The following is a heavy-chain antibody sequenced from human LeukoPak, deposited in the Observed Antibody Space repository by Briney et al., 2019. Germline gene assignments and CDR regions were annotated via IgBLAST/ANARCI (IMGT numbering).Heavy chain of an antibody. Sequence: ASVKVSCKVSGYTLTELSMHWVRQAPGKGLEWMGGFDPEDGETIYAQKFQGRVTMTEDTSTDTAYMELSSLRSEDTAVYYCARAKHSRDTVVVVAAKGLHWFDPWGQGTLVTVSS. CDR1: GYTLTELS. D-gene: IGHD2-15*01. CDR2: FDPEDGET. CDR3: ARAKHSRDTVVVVAAKGLHWFDP. J-gene: IGHJ5*02. V-gene: IGHV1-24*01.